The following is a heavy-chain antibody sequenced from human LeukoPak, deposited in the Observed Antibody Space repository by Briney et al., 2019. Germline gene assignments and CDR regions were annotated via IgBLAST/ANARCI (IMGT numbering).Heavy chain of an antibody. D-gene: IGHD5-18*01. Sequence: PGRSLRLSCAASGFTFDDYAIHWVRQTPGKGLEWVSGISWNSGSIGYADSVKGRFTISRDNTKNSLYLQMNSLRAEDMALYYCAKDMNGDTAMAPEAFDIWGQGTMVTVSS. V-gene: IGHV3-9*03. J-gene: IGHJ3*02. CDR2: ISWNSGSI. CDR1: GFTFDDYA. CDR3: AKDMNGDTAMAPEAFDI.